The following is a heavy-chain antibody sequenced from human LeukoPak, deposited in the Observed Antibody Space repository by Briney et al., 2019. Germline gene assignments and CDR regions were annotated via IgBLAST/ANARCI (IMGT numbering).Heavy chain of an antibody. CDR1: GDSLINNY. V-gene: IGHV4-4*07. D-gene: IGHD1-1*01. J-gene: IGHJ4*02. CDR3: TRGRHGEGLDS. CDR2: IYANGEI. Sequence: SETLSLTCTVSGDSLINNYWGWTRQPAGKGLEWIGRIYANGEINYNPSLNNRATLSLDTSKNQFSLNVRSVTAADTAIYYCTRGRHGEGLDSWGQGTLATVSS.